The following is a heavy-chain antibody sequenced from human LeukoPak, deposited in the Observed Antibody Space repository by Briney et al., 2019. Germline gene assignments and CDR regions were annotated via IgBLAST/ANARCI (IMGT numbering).Heavy chain of an antibody. J-gene: IGHJ4*02. CDR1: GFTFSSYG. Sequence: GGSLRLSCAASGFTFSSYGMRWVRQAPGKGLEWVSAISASGGGTYYPQYVKGRVTISRDNSMNTPSLQMNSLRAEDTAVYYCAKDLGSRYCSGTSCYASLAYGGQGPLVTVS. CDR2: ISASGGGT. D-gene: IGHD2-2*01. CDR3: AKDLGSRYCSGTSCYASLAY. V-gene: IGHV3-23*01.